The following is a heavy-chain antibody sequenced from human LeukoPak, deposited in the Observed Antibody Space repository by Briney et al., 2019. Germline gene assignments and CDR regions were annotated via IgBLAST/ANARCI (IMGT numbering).Heavy chain of an antibody. J-gene: IGHJ5*02. CDR2: ISSSGSTI. Sequence: PGVSLRLSCAASGFTFSSYEMNWVRQAPGKGLEWVSYISSSGSTICYADSVKGRFTISRDNAKTSLYLQMNSLRAEDTAVYYCARDYGDYIFHWFDPWGKGTLVT. CDR3: ARDYGDYIFHWFDP. CDR1: GFTFSSYE. V-gene: IGHV3-48*03. D-gene: IGHD4-17*01.